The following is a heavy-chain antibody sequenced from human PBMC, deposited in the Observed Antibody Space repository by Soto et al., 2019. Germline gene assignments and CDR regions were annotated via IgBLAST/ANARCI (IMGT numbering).Heavy chain of an antibody. V-gene: IGHV3-23*01. J-gene: IGHJ4*02. CDR3: GKYLHSSGWYYFDY. D-gene: IGHD6-19*01. CDR2: ISGSGGST. CDR1: GFTFSSYA. Sequence: EVQLLESGGGLVQPGGSLRLSCAASGFTFSSYAMSWVRQAPGKGLEWVSAISGSGGSTYYADSVKGRFTISRDNSKNTLQLQMNSLRAEDTAVYYCGKYLHSSGWYYFDYWGQGTLVTVSS.